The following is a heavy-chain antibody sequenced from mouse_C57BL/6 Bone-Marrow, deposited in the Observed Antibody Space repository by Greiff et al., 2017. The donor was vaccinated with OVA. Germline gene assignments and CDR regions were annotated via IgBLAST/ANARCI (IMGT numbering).Heavy chain of an antibody. CDR3: TTSTFSYYDEDY. CDR1: GFNIKDDY. D-gene: IGHD2-4*01. J-gene: IGHJ2*01. CDR2: IDPENGDT. V-gene: IGHV14-4*01. Sequence: EVKLMESGAELVRPGASVKLSCTASGFNIKDDYMHWVKQRPEQGLEWIGWIDPENGDTEYASKVQGKATITADTSSNTAYLQLSSLTSEDTAVYYCTTSTFSYYDEDYWGQGTTLTVSS.